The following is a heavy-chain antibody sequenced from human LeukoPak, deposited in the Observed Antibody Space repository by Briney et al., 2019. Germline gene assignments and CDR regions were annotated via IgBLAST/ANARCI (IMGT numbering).Heavy chain of an antibody. J-gene: IGHJ4*02. V-gene: IGHV1-18*01. CDR1: GYTFTSYG. CDR2: ISAYNGNT. Sequence: ASVKVSCKASGYTFTSYGISWVRQAPGQGLEWMGWISAYNGNTNYAQKLQGRVAMTTDTSTSTAYMELRSLRSDDTAVYYCARDRGYSSSWAPGYWGQGTLVTVSS. D-gene: IGHD6-13*01. CDR3: ARDRGYSSSWAPGY.